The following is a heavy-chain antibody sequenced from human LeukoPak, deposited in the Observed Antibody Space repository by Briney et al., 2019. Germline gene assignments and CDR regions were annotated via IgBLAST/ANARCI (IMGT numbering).Heavy chain of an antibody. CDR2: INPNSGGT. V-gene: IGHV1-2*02. J-gene: IGHJ5*02. D-gene: IGHD1-1*01. Sequence: ASVKVSCKASGYTFTGYYMHWVRQAPGQGLEWMGWINPNSGGTNYAQKFQGRVTMTRDTSISTAYMELSRLRSDDTAVYYCARLVQQERRGWFDPWGQGTLVTVSS. CDR1: GYTFTGYY. CDR3: ARLVQQERRGWFDP.